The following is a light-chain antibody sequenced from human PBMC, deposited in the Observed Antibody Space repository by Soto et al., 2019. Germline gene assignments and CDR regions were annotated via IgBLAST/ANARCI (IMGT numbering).Light chain of an antibody. V-gene: IGKV1-39*01. Sequence: DIQMTQSPSSLSASVGDRVTISCRASQNIHKYLNWYQHRPGKDPNLLVCEATSLDTGVSSKFSGSGSGTEFTLTINRLQPEDFATYYCQQSFVSPWTFGQGT. CDR3: QQSFVSPWT. CDR2: EAT. J-gene: IGKJ1*01. CDR1: QNIHKY.